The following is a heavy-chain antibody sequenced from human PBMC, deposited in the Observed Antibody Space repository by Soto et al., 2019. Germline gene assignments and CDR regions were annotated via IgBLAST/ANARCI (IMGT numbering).Heavy chain of an antibody. CDR1: GFTFSSYA. CDR2: ISGSGGST. Sequence: GGSLRLSCAASGFTFSSYAMSWVRQAPGKGLEWVSAISGSGGSTYYADSVKGRFTISRDNSKNTLYLQMNSLRAEDTAVYYCANEGRIAAAGTSNFYSYGMDVWGQGTTVTVSS. J-gene: IGHJ6*02. CDR3: ANEGRIAAAGTSNFYSYGMDV. D-gene: IGHD6-13*01. V-gene: IGHV3-23*01.